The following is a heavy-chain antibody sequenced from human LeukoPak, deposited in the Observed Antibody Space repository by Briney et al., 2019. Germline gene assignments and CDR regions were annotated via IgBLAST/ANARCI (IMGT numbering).Heavy chain of an antibody. V-gene: IGHV1-69*04. CDR3: ARVAELGSTDAFDI. J-gene: IGHJ3*02. CDR2: IIPILGIA. CDR1: GGTFSSYA. D-gene: IGHD3-16*01. Sequence: SVKVSCKASGGTFSSYAISWVRQAPEQGLEWMGRIIPILGIANYAQKFQGRVTITADKSTSTAYMELSSLRSEDTAVYYFARVAELGSTDAFDIWGQGTMVTVSS.